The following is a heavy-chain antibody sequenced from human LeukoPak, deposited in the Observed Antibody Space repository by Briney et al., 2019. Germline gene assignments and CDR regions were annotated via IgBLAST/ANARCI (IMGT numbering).Heavy chain of an antibody. D-gene: IGHD3-22*01. V-gene: IGHV3-23*01. CDR3: AKDIGYYDSSGYYYA. CDR1: GISFSTYA. CDR2: ISGTGDRT. J-gene: IGHJ4*02. Sequence: GGSLRLSCAASGISFSTYAMSWVRQAPGKGLEWVSTISGTGDRTCYADSVKGRFTISRDNSKNSLYLQMNSLRTEDTALYYCAKDIGYYDSSGYYYAWGQGTLVTVSS.